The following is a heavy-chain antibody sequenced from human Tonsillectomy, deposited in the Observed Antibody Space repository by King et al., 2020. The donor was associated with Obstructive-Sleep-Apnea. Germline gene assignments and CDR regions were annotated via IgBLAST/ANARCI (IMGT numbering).Heavy chain of an antibody. V-gene: IGHV4-38-2*02. Sequence: VQLQESGPGLVKPSETLSLTCTVSGYSISSGYYWGWSRQPPGKGLEWIGCIYHSGSPYYHPSLKSRVTISDDTSKNQFSLKLSSVTAADTAVYYCARDYYYDSSGYYVDYWGQGTLVTVSS. D-gene: IGHD3-22*01. CDR2: IYHSGSP. J-gene: IGHJ4*02. CDR3: ARDYYYDSSGYYVDY. CDR1: GYSISSGYY.